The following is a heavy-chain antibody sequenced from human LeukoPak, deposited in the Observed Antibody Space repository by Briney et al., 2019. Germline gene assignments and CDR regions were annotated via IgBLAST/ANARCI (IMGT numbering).Heavy chain of an antibody. CDR2: INDLGTAT. V-gene: IGHV3-74*01. CDR3: ARTRAGESYGDY. CDR1: GW. J-gene: IGHJ4*02. Sequence: PGGSLRLSCAGSGWMHWVRQAPGKGLVWVSGINDLGTATYYADSVKGRFTISRDNAKNSLYLQMNSLRAEDTAVYYCARTRAGESYGDYWGQGTLVTVSS. D-gene: IGHD5-18*01.